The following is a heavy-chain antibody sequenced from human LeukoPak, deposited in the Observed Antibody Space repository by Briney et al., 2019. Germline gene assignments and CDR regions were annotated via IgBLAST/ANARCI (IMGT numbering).Heavy chain of an antibody. D-gene: IGHD3-3*01. J-gene: IGHJ4*02. CDR1: GFSFSRYD. CDR2: IRYDGSNK. CDR3: AKDRQTITIFGVVNTPRANFDY. Sequence: GGSLTLSCAASGFSFSRYDIHWVRQAPGKGLEWVAFIRYDGSNKNYADSVKGRFTISRDNFMSTVYLQMNSLRAEDTAVYYCAKDRQTITIFGVVNTPRANFDYWGQGTLVTVSS. V-gene: IGHV3-30*02.